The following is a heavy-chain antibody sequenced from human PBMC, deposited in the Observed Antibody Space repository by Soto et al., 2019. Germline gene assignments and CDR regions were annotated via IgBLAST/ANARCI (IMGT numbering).Heavy chain of an antibody. CDR3: AKRHSMKLVDY. Sequence: ESGGGVVQPGRSLRLSCAASGFTFSSYGMHWVRQAPGKGLEWVAVISYDGSNKYYADFVKGRFTISRDNSKNTLYLQMNSLRAEDTAVYYCAKRHSMKLVDYWGQGTLVTVSS. V-gene: IGHV3-30*18. J-gene: IGHJ4*02. D-gene: IGHD4-4*01. CDR1: GFTFSSYG. CDR2: ISYDGSNK.